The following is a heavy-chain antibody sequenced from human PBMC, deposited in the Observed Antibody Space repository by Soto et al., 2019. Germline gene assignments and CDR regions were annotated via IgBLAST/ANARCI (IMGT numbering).Heavy chain of an antibody. Sequence: EVQLVESGGGLVQPGGSLRLSCAASGFTFSSYWMSWVRQAPGKGLEWVANIKQDGSEKYYVDSVKGRFTISRDNAKNSLYVQMNSLRAEDTAVYYCARDPNIVLVPAAIYYYYGMDVWGQGTTVTVSS. CDR3: ARDPNIVLVPAAIYYYYGMDV. CDR1: GFTFSSYW. CDR2: IKQDGSEK. D-gene: IGHD2-2*01. J-gene: IGHJ6*02. V-gene: IGHV3-7*01.